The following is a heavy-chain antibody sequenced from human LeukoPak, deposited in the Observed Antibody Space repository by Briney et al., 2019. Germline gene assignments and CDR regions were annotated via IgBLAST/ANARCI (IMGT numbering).Heavy chain of an antibody. CDR3: LRENHDSGWSFDY. Sequence: GGSLRLSCSAPGFTFSSYGMNWVRKAPGKGLKWVANINQGGSEKYYVDSVKGRFTISRDNAKNSLYLEMNSLRAEDTAVYYCLRENHDSGWSFDYWGQGTLVTVSS. V-gene: IGHV3-7*01. D-gene: IGHD3-22*01. J-gene: IGHJ4*02. CDR1: GFTFSSYG. CDR2: INQGGSEK.